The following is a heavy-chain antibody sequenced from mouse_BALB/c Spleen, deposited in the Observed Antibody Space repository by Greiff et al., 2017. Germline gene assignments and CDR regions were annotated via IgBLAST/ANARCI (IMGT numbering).Heavy chain of an antibody. CDR1: GFTFTDYY. V-gene: IGHV7-3*02. Sequence: EVQRVESGGGLVQPGGSLRLSCATSGFTFTDYYMSWVRQPPGKALEWLGFIRNKANGYTTEYSASVKGRFTISRDNSQSILYLQMNTLRAEDSATYYCARDIGKTGFDYWGQGTTLTVSS. J-gene: IGHJ2*01. CDR2: IRNKANGYTT. D-gene: IGHD4-1*01. CDR3: ARDIGKTGFDY.